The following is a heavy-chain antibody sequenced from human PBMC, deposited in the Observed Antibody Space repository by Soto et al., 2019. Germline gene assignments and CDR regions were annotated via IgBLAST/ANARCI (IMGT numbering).Heavy chain of an antibody. CDR3: ARGRGYSYGTGGPNWFDP. Sequence: SETLSLTCAVYGGSFSGYYWSWIRQPPGKGLEWIGEINHSGSTNYNPSLKSRVTISVDTSKNQFSLKLSSVTAADTAVYYCARGRGYSYGTGGPNWFDPWGQGTLVTVSS. CDR1: GGSFSGYY. J-gene: IGHJ5*02. CDR2: INHSGST. D-gene: IGHD5-18*01. V-gene: IGHV4-34*01.